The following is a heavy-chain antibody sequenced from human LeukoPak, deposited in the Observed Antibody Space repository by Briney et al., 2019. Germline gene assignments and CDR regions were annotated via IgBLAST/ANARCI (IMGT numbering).Heavy chain of an antibody. Sequence: SGTLSLTCTVSGGSISSSRHYWGWIRQPPGKGLEWIGNILYSGSTNYNPSLKSRVTISVDTSKNQFSLKLSSVTAADTAEYYCVRRVAGSGYRDYWGQGTLVTVSS. V-gene: IGHV4-39*01. CDR2: ILYSGST. J-gene: IGHJ4*02. CDR1: GGSISSSRHY. CDR3: VRRVAGSGYRDY. D-gene: IGHD3-22*01.